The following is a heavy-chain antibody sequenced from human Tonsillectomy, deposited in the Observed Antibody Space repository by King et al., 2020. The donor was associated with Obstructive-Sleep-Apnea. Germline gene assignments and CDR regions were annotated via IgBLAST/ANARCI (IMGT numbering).Heavy chain of an antibody. J-gene: IGHJ4*02. Sequence: VQLVESGGGVVQPGRSLRLSCAASGFNFNVYYIHWVRQTPGKGLEWVAVISSDGGKKYYEDSVKGRFTISSDNSKSTLYLQMNSLTTEDTAIYYCVRGSRLWFGEFWGRGTLVNVSA. CDR3: VRGSRLWFGEF. D-gene: IGHD3-10*01. CDR1: GFNFNVYY. CDR2: ISSDGGKK. V-gene: IGHV3-30-3*01.